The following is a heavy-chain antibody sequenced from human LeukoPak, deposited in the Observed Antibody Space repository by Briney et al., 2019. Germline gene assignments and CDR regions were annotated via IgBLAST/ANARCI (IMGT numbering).Heavy chain of an antibody. J-gene: IGHJ4*02. CDR3: ARVINSLGYLDY. V-gene: IGHV1-2*06. Sequence: ASVKVSCKASGYTFTGYYMHGVGQAPGQGGEGMGRINPNSGGTNYAQKFQGRVTMTRDTAISTAYMELSRLRSDDTAVYYCARVINSLGYLDYWGQGTLVTVSS. CDR1: GYTFTGYY. CDR2: INPNSGGT. D-gene: IGHD4-11*01.